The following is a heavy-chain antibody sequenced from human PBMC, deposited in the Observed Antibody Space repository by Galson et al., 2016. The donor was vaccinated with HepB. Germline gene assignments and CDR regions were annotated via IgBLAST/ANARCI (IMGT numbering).Heavy chain of an antibody. J-gene: IGHJ2*01. Sequence: QSGAEVKKSGESLKISCTGSGYSFTTFWIGWVRQMPGKGLELMGIIYSGDSETKYNPSFQGQVTISVEQSTSTAYLQWNSLKASDTAMYYCARPARGYCSGGTCPHPGYFDLWGRGTLVTVSS. V-gene: IGHV5-51*01. CDR1: GYSFTTFW. CDR2: IYSGDSET. CDR3: ARPARGYCSGGTCPHPGYFDL. D-gene: IGHD2-15*01.